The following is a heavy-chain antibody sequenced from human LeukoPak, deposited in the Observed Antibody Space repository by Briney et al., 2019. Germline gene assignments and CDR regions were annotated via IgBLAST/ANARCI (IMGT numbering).Heavy chain of an antibody. J-gene: IGHJ4*02. CDR1: GGSFSGYY. CDR2: ISGSGVNK. V-gene: IGHV3-23*01. D-gene: IGHD2-15*01. Sequence: ETLSLTCAVYGGSFSGYYWSWVRQAPGKGLEWVSAISGSGVNKYYADSVKGRFTISRDNSKNTLNLQMNSLRGEDTAVYYCAKYGCSGGSCYSGGYDYWGQGTLITVSS. CDR3: AKYGCSGGSCYSGGYDY.